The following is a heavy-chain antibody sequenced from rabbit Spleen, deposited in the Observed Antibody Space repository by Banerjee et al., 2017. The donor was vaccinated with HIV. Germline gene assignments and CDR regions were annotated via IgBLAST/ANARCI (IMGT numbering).Heavy chain of an antibody. CDR1: GFDFSRSYW. V-gene: IGHV1S40*01. CDR3: VRGDSPYYWPTFTL. J-gene: IGHJ4*01. D-gene: IGHD1-1*01. CDR2: INTATGKP. Sequence: QSLEESGGDLVKPGASLTLTGTASGFDFSRSYWICWVRQAPGKGLEWIACINTATGKPVYSTWAKGRFTVSTTSSTTVTLQMTSLTAADTATYFCVRGDSPYYWPTFTLWGPGTLVTVS.